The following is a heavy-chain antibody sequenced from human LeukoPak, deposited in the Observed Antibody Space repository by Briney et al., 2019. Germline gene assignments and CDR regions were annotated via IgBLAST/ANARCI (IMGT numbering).Heavy chain of an antibody. J-gene: IGHJ6*03. CDR2: ISGSGGST. D-gene: IGHD6-19*01. Sequence: GGSLRLSCAASGFTFSSYAMSWVRQAPGKGLEWVSAISGSGGSTYYADSVKGRFTISRDNSKNTLYLQMNSLRAEDTAVYYCAKDSYSSGWSHYYYYMDVWGKGTTVTVSS. V-gene: IGHV3-23*01. CDR1: GFTFSSYA. CDR3: AKDSYSSGWSHYYYYMDV.